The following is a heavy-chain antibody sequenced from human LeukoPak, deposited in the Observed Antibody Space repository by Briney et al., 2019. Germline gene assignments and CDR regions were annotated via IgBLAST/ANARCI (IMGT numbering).Heavy chain of an antibody. J-gene: IGHJ4*02. D-gene: IGHD3-3*01. CDR3: ARDRGSTIFGVAQHFDY. V-gene: IGHV1-46*01. CDR2: PSGGST. Sequence: PSGGSTSYAQKFQGRVTMTRDTSTSTVYMELSSLRSEDTAVYYCARDRGSTIFGVAQHFDYWGQGTLVTVSS.